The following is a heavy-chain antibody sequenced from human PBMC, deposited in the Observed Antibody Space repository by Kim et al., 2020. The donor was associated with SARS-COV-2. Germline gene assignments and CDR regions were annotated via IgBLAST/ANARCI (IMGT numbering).Heavy chain of an antibody. Sequence: SVKVSCKASGGTFSSYTISWVRQAPGQGLEWMGRIIPILGIANYAQKFQGRVTITADKSTSTAYMELSSLRSEDTAVYYCARDLTEGSGDCEGCDYYYGMDVWGQGTTVTVSS. D-gene: IGHD3-10*01. CDR1: GGTFSSYT. CDR2: IIPILGIA. V-gene: IGHV1-69*04. J-gene: IGHJ6*02. CDR3: ARDLTEGSGDCEGCDYYYGMDV.